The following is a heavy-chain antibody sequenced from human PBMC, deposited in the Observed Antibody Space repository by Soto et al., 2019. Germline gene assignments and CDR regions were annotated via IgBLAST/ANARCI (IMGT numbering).Heavy chain of an antibody. CDR3: TRDASRESSARGWFDP. CDR2: ISSNSAYI. CDR1: GFTFRSFT. J-gene: IGHJ5*02. D-gene: IGHD6-25*01. V-gene: IGHV3-21*01. Sequence: GGSLRLSCAASGFTFRSFTMNWVRQAPGKWLEWVSTISSNSAYIYYKEALRGQFTLARDNAKNSLHLKMDSLRAKKKGVYYCTRDASRESSARGWFDPWGPGTLVTVSS.